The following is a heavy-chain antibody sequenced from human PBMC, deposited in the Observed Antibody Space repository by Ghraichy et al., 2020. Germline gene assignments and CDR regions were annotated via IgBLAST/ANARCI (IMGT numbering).Heavy chain of an antibody. Sequence: ASVKVSCKASGYTFTSYDINWVRQATGQGLEWMGWMNPNSGNTGDAQKFQGRVTMTRNTSISTAYMELSSLRSEDTAVYYCARGDRMPGYCSSTSCYRGGNWFDPWGQGTLVTVSS. CDR3: ARGDRMPGYCSSTSCYRGGNWFDP. D-gene: IGHD2-2*03. CDR2: MNPNSGNT. CDR1: GYTFTSYD. V-gene: IGHV1-8*01. J-gene: IGHJ5*02.